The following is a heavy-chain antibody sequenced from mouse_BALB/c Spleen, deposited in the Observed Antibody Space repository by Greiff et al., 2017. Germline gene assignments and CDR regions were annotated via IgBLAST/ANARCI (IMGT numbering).Heavy chain of an antibody. CDR2: IYPGNVNT. CDR3: AKHGNYGGAMDY. Sequence: VQLQQSGPELVKPGASVRISCKASGYTFTSYYIHWVKQRPGQGLEWIGWIYPGNVNTKYNEKFKGKATLTADKSSSTAYMQLSSLTSEDSAVYFCAKHGNYGGAMDYWGQGTSVTVSS. V-gene: IGHV1S56*01. J-gene: IGHJ4*01. CDR1: GYTFTSYY. D-gene: IGHD2-1*01.